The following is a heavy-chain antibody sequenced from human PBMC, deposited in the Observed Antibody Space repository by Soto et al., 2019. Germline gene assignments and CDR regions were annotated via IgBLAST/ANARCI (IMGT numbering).Heavy chain of an antibody. J-gene: IGHJ4*02. V-gene: IGHV3-74*01. D-gene: IGHD3-22*01. Sequence: GGSLRLSCAASGLTFSSYWMHWVRQAPGKGLVWVSRINSDGSSTNYADSVKGRFTISRDNAKNTLYLQMNSLKTEDTAVYYCTIKYYYDSSGYFYYFDYWGQGTLVTVSS. CDR1: GLTFSSYW. CDR2: INSDGSST. CDR3: TIKYYYDSSGYFYYFDY.